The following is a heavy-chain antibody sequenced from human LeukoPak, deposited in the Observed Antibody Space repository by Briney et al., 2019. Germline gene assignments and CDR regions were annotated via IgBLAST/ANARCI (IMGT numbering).Heavy chain of an antibody. CDR1: GGSISSYD. D-gene: IGHD3-10*01. J-gene: IGHJ5*02. Sequence: SETLSLTCTVSGGSISSYDWSWFRKPPGKGLDWIGYIYYSGSTNYNPSLKSRVTISVDTSKNQFSLKLSSVTAADTAVYYCARKYYYGSGSINWFDPWGQGTLVTVSS. CDR2: IYYSGST. V-gene: IGHV4-59*01. CDR3: ARKYYYGSGSINWFDP.